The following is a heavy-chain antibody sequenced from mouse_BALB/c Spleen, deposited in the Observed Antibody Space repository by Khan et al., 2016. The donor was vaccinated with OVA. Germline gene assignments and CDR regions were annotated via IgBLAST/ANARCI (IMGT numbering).Heavy chain of an antibody. V-gene: IGHV1S137*01. CDR1: GYTFTDYA. CDR3: ERAGQWVRGGGGYSDY. Sequence: QVQLKQSGPELVRPGESVKISCKGSGYTFTDYAMHWVKQSHGKSLEWIGVISIYYDNTNYNQKFKGKATMTVDKSSSTAYMELARLTSEDSAIFYCERAGQWVRGGGGYSDYWGLGTTLTVSS. J-gene: IGHJ2*01. CDR2: ISIYYDNT. D-gene: IGHD2-2*01.